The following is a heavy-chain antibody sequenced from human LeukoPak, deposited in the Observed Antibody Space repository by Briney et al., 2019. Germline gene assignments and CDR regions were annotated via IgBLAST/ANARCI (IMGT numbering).Heavy chain of an antibody. Sequence: PSETLSLTCTVSGGSIRSSYYYWGWIRQPPGKGLEWIGSIYDSGSTYYNPSLKSRVTISVDTSKNQFSLKLSSVTAADTAVYYCASSSMVPAHFDYWGQGTLVTVSS. CDR2: IYDSGST. V-gene: IGHV4-39*07. CDR1: GGSIRSSYYY. CDR3: ASSSMVPAHFDY. J-gene: IGHJ4*02. D-gene: IGHD3-10*01.